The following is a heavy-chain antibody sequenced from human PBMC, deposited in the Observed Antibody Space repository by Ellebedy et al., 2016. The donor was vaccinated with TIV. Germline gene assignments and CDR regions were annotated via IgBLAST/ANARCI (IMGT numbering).Heavy chain of an antibody. V-gene: IGHV3-48*02. D-gene: IGHD2-15*01. Sequence: GGSLRLSXAASGFTFSSYSMNWVRQAPGKGLEWVSYISSSSSTIYYADSVKGRFTISRDNAKNSLYLQMNSLRDEDTAVYYCARDIVVVVAAQRPNYYYYGMDVWGQGTTVTVSS. CDR3: ARDIVVVVAAQRPNYYYYGMDV. J-gene: IGHJ6*02. CDR2: ISSSSSTI. CDR1: GFTFSSYS.